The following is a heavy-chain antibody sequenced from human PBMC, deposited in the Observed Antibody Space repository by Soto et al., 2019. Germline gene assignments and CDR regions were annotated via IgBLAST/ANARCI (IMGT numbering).Heavy chain of an antibody. CDR3: ARYDSSGYYQGIDY. CDR2: IIPIFGTA. Sequence: SVKVSCKASGGTFSSYAISWVRQAPGQGLEWMGGIIPIFGTANYAQKFQGRVTITADESTSTAYMELSSLRSGDTAVYYCARYDSSGYYQGIDYWGQGTLVTVSS. CDR1: GGTFSSYA. D-gene: IGHD3-22*01. V-gene: IGHV1-69*13. J-gene: IGHJ4*02.